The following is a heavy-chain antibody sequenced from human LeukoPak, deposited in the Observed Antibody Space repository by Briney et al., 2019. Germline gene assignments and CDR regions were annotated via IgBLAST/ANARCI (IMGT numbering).Heavy chain of an antibody. CDR1: GYMFTGYY. CDR3: ARGQGYSLFPDNYYFDY. D-gene: IGHD5-18*01. Sequence: ASVKVSCKASGYMFTGYYMHWVRQAPGQGLEWMGWINPNSGGTDYAQKFQGRVTMTRDTSISTAYMELSRLRSDDTAVYYCARGQGYSLFPDNYYFDYWGQGALVTVSS. V-gene: IGHV1-2*02. CDR2: INPNSGGT. J-gene: IGHJ4*02.